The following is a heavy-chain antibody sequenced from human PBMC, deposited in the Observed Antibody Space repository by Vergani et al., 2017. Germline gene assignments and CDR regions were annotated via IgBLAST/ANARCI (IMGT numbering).Heavy chain of an antibody. Sequence: QLQESGPGLVQASETLSLTCTVSGDSIISRSHYWGWIRQPPGKGLEWIGSIYNSGNGDSSSSLKSRVTISADTSKNQFSLRLTSVTAADTAVYYCASGKYYSDSTSHFRGRYFDVWGRGTLVTVSS. J-gene: IGHJ2*01. V-gene: IGHV4-39*01. CDR3: ASGKYYSDSTSHFRGRYFDV. CDR2: IYNSGNG. CDR1: GDSIISRSHY. D-gene: IGHD3-16*01.